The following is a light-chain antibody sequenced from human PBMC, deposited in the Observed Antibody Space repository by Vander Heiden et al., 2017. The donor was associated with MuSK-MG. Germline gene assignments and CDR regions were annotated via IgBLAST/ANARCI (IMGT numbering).Light chain of an antibody. V-gene: IGLV3-21*02. CDR1: SIGSKS. Sequence: YVFTQPPSVSVAPGQTASMTCGGNSIGSKSVHWYQRKPGPAPVLVLYDDTDRPSGIPERFSGSNSGTTATLDITSLEAGDEADYYCHAWDSPTDHVVFGTGTKMTGL. CDR2: DDT. J-gene: IGLJ2*01. CDR3: HAWDSPTDHVV.